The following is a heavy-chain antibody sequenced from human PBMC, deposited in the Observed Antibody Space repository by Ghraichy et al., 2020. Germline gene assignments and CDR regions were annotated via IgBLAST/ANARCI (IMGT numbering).Heavy chain of an antibody. CDR3: AKDLAIAVAGTGYYGMDV. CDR2: ISVSDGST. J-gene: IGHJ6*02. V-gene: IGHV3-23*01. D-gene: IGHD6-19*01. CDR1: GFTFRSYA. Sequence: GESLNISCAASGFTFRSYAMSWVRQAPGKGLEWVSTISVSDGSTYYADSVKGRFTISRDNSKNTLYLRMNSLRAEDTAVYHCAKDLAIAVAGTGYYGMDVWGQGTTVTVSS.